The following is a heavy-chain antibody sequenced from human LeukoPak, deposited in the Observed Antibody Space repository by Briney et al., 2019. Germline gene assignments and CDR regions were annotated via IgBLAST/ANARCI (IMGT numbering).Heavy chain of an antibody. CDR1: GFTVSSNY. CDR2: IYSGGST. CDR3: ASGRTGDFISGDYYYGMDV. V-gene: IGHV3-53*01. D-gene: IGHD7-27*01. J-gene: IGHJ6*02. Sequence: QAGGSLRLSCAASGFTVSSNYMSWVRQAPGKGLEWVSVIYSGGSTYYADSVKGRFTISRDNSKNTLYLQMNSLRAGDTAVYYCASGRTGDFISGDYYYGMDVWGQGTTVTVSS.